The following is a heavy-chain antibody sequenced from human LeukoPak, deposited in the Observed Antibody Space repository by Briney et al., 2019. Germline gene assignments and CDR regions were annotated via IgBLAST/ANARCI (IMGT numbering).Heavy chain of an antibody. V-gene: IGHV3-33*01. Sequence: GRSLRLSCAASGFTFSSYGMRWVRQAPGKGLEWVAVIWYDGSNKYYADSVKGRFTISRDNSKNTLYLQMNSLRAEDTAVYYCARDRAYYYGSGINYWGQGTLVTVSS. CDR2: IWYDGSNK. CDR1: GFTFSSYG. CDR3: ARDRAYYYGSGINY. J-gene: IGHJ4*02. D-gene: IGHD3-10*01.